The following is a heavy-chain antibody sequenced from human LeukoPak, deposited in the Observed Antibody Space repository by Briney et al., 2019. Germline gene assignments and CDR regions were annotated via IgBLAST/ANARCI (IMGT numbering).Heavy chain of an antibody. J-gene: IGHJ6*02. CDR1: GFTISSNY. D-gene: IGHD3-10*01. V-gene: IGHV3-53*04. CDR2: IYSGGST. Sequence: EGSLRLSCAASGFTISSNYMSWVRQVPGKGLEWVSVIYSGGSTYYADSVKGRFTISRHNSKNTLYLQMNSLRAEDTAVYYCARDPLWFGEYGMDVWGQGTAVTVSS. CDR3: ARDPLWFGEYGMDV.